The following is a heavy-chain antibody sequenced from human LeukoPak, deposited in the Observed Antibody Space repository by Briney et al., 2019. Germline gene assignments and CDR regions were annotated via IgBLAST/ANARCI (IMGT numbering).Heavy chain of an antibody. Sequence: GASVKVSCKASGYTFTSYGINWVRQAPGKGLEWMGGFDPEDGETIYAQKFQGRVTMTEGTSTDTAYMELSSLRSEDTAVYYCATDLKTWYDSSGYYYWGQGTLVTVSS. CDR2: FDPEDGET. V-gene: IGHV1-24*01. CDR3: ATDLKTWYDSSGYYY. D-gene: IGHD3-22*01. CDR1: GYTFTSYG. J-gene: IGHJ4*02.